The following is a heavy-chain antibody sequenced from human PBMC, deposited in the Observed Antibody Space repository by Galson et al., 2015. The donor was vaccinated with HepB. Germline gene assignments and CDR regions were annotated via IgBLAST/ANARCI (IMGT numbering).Heavy chain of an antibody. CDR1: GYTFTHYA. V-gene: IGHV1-3*01. CDR3: ARDSMADYGGDGDAFDI. Sequence: SVKVSCKASGYTFTHYAMHWVRQAPGQRLEWMGWINAGNGNTKYSQKLQGRVTITRDTSASTACMELSSLRSEDTAVYYCARDSMADYGGDGDAFDIWGQGTMVTVSS. D-gene: IGHD4-23*01. CDR2: INAGNGNT. J-gene: IGHJ3*02.